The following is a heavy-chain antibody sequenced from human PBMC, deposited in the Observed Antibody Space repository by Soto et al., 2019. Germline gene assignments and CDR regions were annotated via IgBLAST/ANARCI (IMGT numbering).Heavy chain of an antibody. D-gene: IGHD3-10*01. Sequence: QVQLVQSGAEVKKPGASVKVSCKASGYTFTSYAISWVRQAPGQGLEWMGWISVHNGNTNYAQKLQGRVTMTTDTSTATADMGLRSLGYADRAVYYWAGSGATAGYWGQGTLVTVSS. CDR1: GYTFTSYA. J-gene: IGHJ4*02. CDR3: AGSGATAGY. CDR2: ISVHNGNT. V-gene: IGHV1-18*01.